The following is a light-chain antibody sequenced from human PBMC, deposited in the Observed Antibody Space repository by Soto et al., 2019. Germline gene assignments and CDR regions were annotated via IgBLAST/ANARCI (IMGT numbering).Light chain of an antibody. V-gene: IGKV1-5*01. CDR2: HAS. J-gene: IGKJ1*01. CDR1: QPISVW. Sequence: DIQITQSPSSLSASVGDRDTINCRASQPISVWLAWYQQRPGKAPNLLIFHASSLQSGVPSRFSGSRSGPDFTLSISSLQPEDFATYYCQQCYRSSPTFGQGTKVDIK. CDR3: QQCYRSSPT.